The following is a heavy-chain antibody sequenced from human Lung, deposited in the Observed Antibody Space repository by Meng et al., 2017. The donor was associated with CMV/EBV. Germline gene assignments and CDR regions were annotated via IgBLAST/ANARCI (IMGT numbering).Heavy chain of an antibody. V-gene: IGHV3-66*02. J-gene: IGHJ4*02. CDR1: GFTVSSNY. D-gene: IGHD6-6*01. Sequence: ESXKISXAASGFTVSSNYMSWVRQAPGKGLEWVSVIYSGGSTYYADSVKGRFTISRDNSKNTLYLQMNSLRAEDTAVYYCARDPIEYSSSVADYWGQGTXVTVSS. CDR2: IYSGGST. CDR3: ARDPIEYSSSVADY.